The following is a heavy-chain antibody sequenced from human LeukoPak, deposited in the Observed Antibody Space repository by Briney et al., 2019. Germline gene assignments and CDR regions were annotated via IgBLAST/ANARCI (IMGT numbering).Heavy chain of an antibody. CDR2: ISSSGSTI. J-gene: IGHJ5*02. Sequence: GGSLSLSCAASGFTFSSYEMNWVRQAPGKGLEGVSYISSSGSTIYYADSVKGRFTISRDNAKNTLNLQMNSLRAEDTAVYYCARDLGQYYDTSDNWFDPWGQGTLVTVSS. CDR3: ARDLGQYYDTSDNWFDP. CDR1: GFTFSSYE. D-gene: IGHD3-22*01. V-gene: IGHV3-48*03.